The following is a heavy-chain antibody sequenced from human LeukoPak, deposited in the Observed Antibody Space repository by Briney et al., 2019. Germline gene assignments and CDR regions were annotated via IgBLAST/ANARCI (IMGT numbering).Heavy chain of an antibody. D-gene: IGHD3-10*02. CDR2: AYYSGRT. Sequence: SETLSLTCTVSGGSITSYYWSWIRQAPGKGLEWIGYAYYSGRTEYNPSLKSRVTISVDTSKKQFSLNLRSVTAGDTAVYYCAATWYYYVMRGFWLPSWGQGVQVTVSS. J-gene: IGHJ5*02. CDR1: GGSITSYY. V-gene: IGHV4-59*01. CDR3: AATWYYYVMRGFWLPS.